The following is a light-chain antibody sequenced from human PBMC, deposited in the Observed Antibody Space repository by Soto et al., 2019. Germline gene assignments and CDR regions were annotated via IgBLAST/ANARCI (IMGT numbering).Light chain of an antibody. J-gene: IGKJ1*01. CDR1: QGVSTY. CDR2: AAS. CDR3: QQYKDSPHT. V-gene: IGKV1-16*02. Sequence: DIQMTQSPSSLSASVGDRVTITCRASQGVSTYLAWFQQKPGKAPKSLIYAASSLQSGVPSKFSGSGPGTDVTLTINSLQPEDFATYYCQQYKDSPHTFGQGTKVEIK.